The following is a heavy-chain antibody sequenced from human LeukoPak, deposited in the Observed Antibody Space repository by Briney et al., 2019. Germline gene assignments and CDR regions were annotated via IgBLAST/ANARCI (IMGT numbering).Heavy chain of an antibody. Sequence: GGSLRLSCAASGFTFSSYGMHWVRLAPGKGLEGVGVVSYDGSNKYYADSVKGRFTISRDNSKNTLYLQMNSLRAEDTAVYYCAKDRSRGKYYYYYYGMDVWGQGTTVTVSS. CDR3: AKDRSRGKYYYYYYGMDV. V-gene: IGHV3-30*18. J-gene: IGHJ6*02. CDR1: GFTFSSYG. D-gene: IGHD3-10*01. CDR2: VSYDGSNK.